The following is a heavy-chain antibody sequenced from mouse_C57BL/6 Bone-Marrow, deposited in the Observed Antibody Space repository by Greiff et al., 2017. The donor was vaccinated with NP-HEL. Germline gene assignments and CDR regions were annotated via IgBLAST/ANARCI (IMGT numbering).Heavy chain of an antibody. J-gene: IGHJ3*01. CDR3: ARRGSSLAWFAY. CDR1: GYSFTGYY. D-gene: IGHD1-1*01. CDR2: INPSTGGT. Sequence: VQLQQSGPELVKPGASVKISCNASGYSFTGYYMNWVKQSPEKSLEWIGEINPSTGGTTYNQKFKAKATLTVDKSSSTAYMQLKSLTSEDSAVYYCARRGSSLAWFAYWGQGTLVTVSA. V-gene: IGHV1-42*01.